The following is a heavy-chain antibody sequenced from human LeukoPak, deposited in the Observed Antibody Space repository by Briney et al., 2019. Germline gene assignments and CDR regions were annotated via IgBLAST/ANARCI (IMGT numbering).Heavy chain of an antibody. D-gene: IGHD5-18*01. CDR2: ISYDGSNK. J-gene: IGHJ4*02. Sequence: GGSLRLSCAASGFTFSSYGMHWVRQAPGKGLEWVAVISYDGSNKYYADSVKGRFTISRDNSKNTLYLQMNSLRAEDTAVYYCAKATWIQLWLAFYYWGQGTLVIVSS. CDR3: AKATWIQLWLAFYY. CDR1: GFTFSSYG. V-gene: IGHV3-30*18.